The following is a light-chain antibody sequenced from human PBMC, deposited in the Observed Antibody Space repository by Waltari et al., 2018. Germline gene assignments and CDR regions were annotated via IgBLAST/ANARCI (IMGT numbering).Light chain of an antibody. Sequence: QAVLTQPPSLSASTGTSARLTYTSRSGFTVATFIISWFQQKPGSPPQYLLRYKSDSDKHHGSGVPSRFSGSKDASANAAILLISGLQSEDEADYFCLMWYNNAWIFGGGTKLTVL. CDR1: SGFTVATFI. CDR3: LMWYNNAWI. V-gene: IGLV5-45*01. CDR2: YKSDSDK. J-gene: IGLJ2*01.